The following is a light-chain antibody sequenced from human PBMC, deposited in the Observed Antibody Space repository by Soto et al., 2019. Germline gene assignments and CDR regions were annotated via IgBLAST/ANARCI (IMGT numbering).Light chain of an antibody. CDR3: QQYENYWT. V-gene: IGKV1-5*01. J-gene: IGKJ1*01. Sequence: DIPMTQSPSTLSATAEDRVTITCRASQSISSWLAWYQHKPGKAPKLLIYDASNLDSGVPSRFSGSGSGTEFSLTISNLQPDDCATYYCQQYENYWTFGQGTRVEIK. CDR1: QSISSW. CDR2: DAS.